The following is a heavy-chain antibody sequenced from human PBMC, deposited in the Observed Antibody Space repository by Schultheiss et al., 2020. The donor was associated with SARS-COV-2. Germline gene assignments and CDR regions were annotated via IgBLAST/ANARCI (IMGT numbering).Heavy chain of an antibody. CDR1: GYTFTGYY. CDR3: ARSYYRYCSSTSCYQDWYFDL. D-gene: IGHD2-2*01. V-gene: IGHV1-2*02. CDR2: INPNSGGT. J-gene: IGHJ2*01. Sequence: ASVKVSCKASGYTFTGYYMHWVRQAPGQGLEWMGWINPNSGGTNYAQKFQGRVTMTRDTSISTAYMELSRLRSDDTAVYYCARSYYRYCSSTSCYQDWYFDLWGRGTLVTVS.